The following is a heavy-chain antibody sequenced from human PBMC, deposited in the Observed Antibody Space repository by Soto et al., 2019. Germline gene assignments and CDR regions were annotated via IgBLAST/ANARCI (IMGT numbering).Heavy chain of an antibody. CDR2: TSSSSSYI. CDR3: ARGEQWLVRARDFDY. D-gene: IGHD6-19*01. J-gene: IGHJ4*02. V-gene: IGHV3-21*01. CDR1: GFTFSSYS. Sequence: PGGSLRLSCAASGFTFSSYSMNWVRQAPGKGLEWVSSTSSSSSYIYYADSVKGRFTISRDNAKNSLYLQMNILRAEDTAVYYCARGEQWLVRARDFDYWGQGT.